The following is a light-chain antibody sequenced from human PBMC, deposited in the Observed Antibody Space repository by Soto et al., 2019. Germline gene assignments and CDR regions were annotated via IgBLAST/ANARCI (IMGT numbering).Light chain of an antibody. Sequence: QSALTQPASVSGSPGQSITISCTGTSSDVGSYNLVSWYQQHPGKAPKLMIYEVSKRPSGVSNRFSGSKSCNTASLTISGLQAEDEADYYCCSYAGSRNVFGTGTKLTVL. CDR3: CSYAGSRNV. J-gene: IGLJ1*01. CDR2: EVS. CDR1: SSDVGSYNL. V-gene: IGLV2-23*02.